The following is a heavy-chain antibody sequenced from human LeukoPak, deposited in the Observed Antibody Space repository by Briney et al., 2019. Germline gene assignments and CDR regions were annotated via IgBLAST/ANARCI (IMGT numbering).Heavy chain of an antibody. CDR2: IYHSRST. D-gene: IGHD3-22*01. V-gene: IGHV4-38-2*01. Sequence: PAETLSLICAVSGYSISSGYYWGWIRQSPGKGLGWIGSIYHSRSTYYNPSLKRRVTISVDTSKNQSSLKLCSVTAADTAVYYCARAGAGHYDSSGYYYFDYWGQGTLVTVSS. CDR3: ARAGAGHYDSSGYYYFDY. J-gene: IGHJ4*02. CDR1: GYSISSGYY.